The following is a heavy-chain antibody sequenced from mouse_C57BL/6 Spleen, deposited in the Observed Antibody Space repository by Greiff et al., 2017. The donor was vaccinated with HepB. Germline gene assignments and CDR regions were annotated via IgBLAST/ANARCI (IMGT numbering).Heavy chain of an antibody. D-gene: IGHD2-1*01. V-gene: IGHV1-7*01. J-gene: IGHJ3*01. CDR2: INPSSGYT. Sequence: VQRVESGAELAKPGASVKLSCKASGYTFTSYWMHWVKQRPGQGLEWIGYINPSSGYTKYNQKFKDKATLTADKSSSTAYMQLSSLTYEDSAVYYCARGGVYYGNPAWFAYWGQGTLVTVSA. CDR1: GYTFTSYW. CDR3: ARGGVYYGNPAWFAY.